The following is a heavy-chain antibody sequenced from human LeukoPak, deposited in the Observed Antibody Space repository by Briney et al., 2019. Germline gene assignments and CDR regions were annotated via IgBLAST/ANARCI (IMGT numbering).Heavy chain of an antibody. D-gene: IGHD3-10*01. CDR2: IKQDGSEN. CDR1: GFTFSSYW. Sequence: GGSLRLSCAASGFTFSSYWMSWVRQAPGKGLEWVANIKQDGSENYYADSVKGRFTIYRDHAKSSLCLQMNSLRTEDTAVYDRARDGCVATMVRGVPLDVWGKGTTVTVSS. J-gene: IGHJ6*04. CDR3: ARDGCVATMVRGVPLDV. V-gene: IGHV3-7*01.